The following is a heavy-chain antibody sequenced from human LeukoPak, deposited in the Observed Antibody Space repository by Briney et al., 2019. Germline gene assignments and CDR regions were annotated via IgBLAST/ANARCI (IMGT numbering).Heavy chain of an antibody. CDR2: IYPGDSDT. CDR1: GYNFTTYW. V-gene: IGHV5-51*01. D-gene: IGHD2-15*01. CDR3: ARQGRSRGDY. Sequence: GESLKISCKGFGYNFTTYWIGWVRQMPGKVLEWMGIIYPGDSDTRYSPSFQGQVTISADKSISTAYVQWSSLKASDTAMYYCARQGRSRGDYWGQGTLVTVSS. J-gene: IGHJ4*02.